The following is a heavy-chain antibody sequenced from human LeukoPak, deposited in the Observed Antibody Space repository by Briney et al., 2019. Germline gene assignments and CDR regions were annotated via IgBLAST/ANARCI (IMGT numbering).Heavy chain of an antibody. V-gene: IGHV1-46*01. D-gene: IGHD3-22*01. CDR3: ARMVRDYYDSSGYLYGMDV. J-gene: IGHJ6*02. CDR1: GYTFTSYD. CDR2: INPSGGST. Sequence: ASVKVSCKASGYTFTSYDINWVRQAPRQGLEWMGIINPSGGSTSYAQKFQGRVTMTRDTSTSTVYMELSSLRSEDTAVYYCARMVRDYYDSSGYLYGMDVWGQGTTVTVSS.